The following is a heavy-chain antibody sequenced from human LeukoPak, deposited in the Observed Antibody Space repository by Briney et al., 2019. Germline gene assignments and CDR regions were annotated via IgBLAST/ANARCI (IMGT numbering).Heavy chain of an antibody. J-gene: IGHJ4*02. V-gene: IGHV3-11*01. CDR3: ASLYDSTGFCFDY. CDR1: GFRSSDYY. Sequence: GGSLRLSCGVSGFRSSDYYMSWIRQTPGKGLEFISYISGSGDAIYYADSVKGRFTISRDNAKNSLYLQLDSLSAEDTAVYYCASLYDSTGFCFDYWGKGALVTVSS. CDR2: ISGSGDAI. D-gene: IGHD3-22*01.